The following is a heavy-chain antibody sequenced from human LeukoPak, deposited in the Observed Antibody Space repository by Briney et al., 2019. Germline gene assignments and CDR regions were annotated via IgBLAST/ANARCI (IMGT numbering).Heavy chain of an antibody. CDR3: AKLRWSSSGAFDI. CDR2: FSGGGAST. J-gene: IGHJ3*02. Sequence: GGSLRLSCAASGFTFSNYGMNWVRQAPGKGLEWVSVFSGGGASTHYADSVKGRFTISRDNSKNTLYLQMNSLRAEDTAVYYCAKLRWSSSGAFDIWGQGTMVTVSS. D-gene: IGHD4-23*01. V-gene: IGHV3-23*01. CDR1: GFTFSNYG.